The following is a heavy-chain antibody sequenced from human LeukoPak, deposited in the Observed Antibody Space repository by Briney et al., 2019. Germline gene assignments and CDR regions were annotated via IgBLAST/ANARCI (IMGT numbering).Heavy chain of an antibody. CDR2: ISGSGGST. V-gene: IGHV3-23*01. CDR1: RFTFSSYA. Sequence: PGGSLRLSCAASRFTFSSYAMSWVRQAPGKGLEWVSAISGSGGSTYYADSVKGRFTISRDNSKNTLYLQMNSLRAEDTAVYYYAKDGAYAMQLLWFGEHPLNDAFDIWGQGTMVTVSS. J-gene: IGHJ3*02. D-gene: IGHD3-10*01. CDR3: AKDGAYAMQLLWFGEHPLNDAFDI.